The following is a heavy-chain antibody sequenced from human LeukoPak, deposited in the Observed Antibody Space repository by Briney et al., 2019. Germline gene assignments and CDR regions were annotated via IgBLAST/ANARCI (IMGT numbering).Heavy chain of an antibody. CDR2: IYYSGST. J-gene: IGHJ5*02. D-gene: IGHD6-25*01. CDR3: ARRSIAAEDWFDP. V-gene: IGHV4-39*01. CDR1: GGSISSSSYY. Sequence: KPSETLSLTCTVSGGSISSSSYYWGWIRQPPGKGLEWIGSIYYSGSTYYNPSLKSRVTISVDTSKNQFSLKLSSVTAADTAVYYCARRSIAAEDWFDPWGQGTLVTVSS.